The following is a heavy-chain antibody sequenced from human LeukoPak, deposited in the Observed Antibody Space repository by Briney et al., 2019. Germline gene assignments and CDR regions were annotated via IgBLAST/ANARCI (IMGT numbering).Heavy chain of an antibody. D-gene: IGHD6-6*01. J-gene: IGHJ4*02. CDR3: ARDQQYRYSSSSSELDY. V-gene: IGHV4-39*07. Sequence: SETLSLTCTVSGGSISSSSYYWGWIRQPPGKGLEWIGSIYHSGSTYYNPSLKSRVTISVDTSKNQFSLKLSSVTAADTAVYYCARDQQYRYSSSSSELDYWGQGTLVTVSS. CDR2: IYHSGST. CDR1: GGSISSSSYY.